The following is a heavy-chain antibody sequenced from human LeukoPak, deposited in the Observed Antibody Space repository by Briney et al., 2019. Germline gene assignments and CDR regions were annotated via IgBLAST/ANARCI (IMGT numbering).Heavy chain of an antibody. V-gene: IGHV1-46*01. J-gene: IGHJ4*02. CDR3: ARDQPAYCSSTSCYVGGYFDY. Sequence: ASVKVSCKASGYTFTRYYMHWVRQAPGQGLEWMGIINPRGGSTSYAQKFQGRVTMTRDTSTSTVYMELSSLRSEDTAVYYCARDQPAYCSSTSCYVGGYFDYWGQGTLVTVSS. D-gene: IGHD2-2*01. CDR2: INPRGGST. CDR1: GYTFTRYY.